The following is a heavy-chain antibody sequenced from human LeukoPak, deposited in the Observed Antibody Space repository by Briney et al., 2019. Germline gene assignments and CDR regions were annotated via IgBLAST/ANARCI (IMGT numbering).Heavy chain of an antibody. CDR1: GFTFSDYY. D-gene: IGHD3-10*01. Sequence: GGSLRLSCAASGFTFSDYYMTWIRQTPGKGLEWLSDINYSGSSIYYADSVKGRFTNSRDNTKKSLYLQMNSLRAEDTALYYCVARRFYRSGSPHWGQGTLVTVSS. J-gene: IGHJ4*02. V-gene: IGHV3-11*01. CDR2: INYSGSSI. CDR3: VARRFYRSGSPH.